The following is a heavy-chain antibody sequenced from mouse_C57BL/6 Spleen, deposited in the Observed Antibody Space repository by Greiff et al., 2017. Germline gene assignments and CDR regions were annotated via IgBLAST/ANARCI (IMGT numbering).Heavy chain of an antibody. V-gene: IGHV5-9-1*02. CDR3: TRVDYDGYLGTY. CDR2: ISSGGDYI. Sequence: EVMLVESGEGLVKPGGSLKLSCAASGFTFSSYAMSWVRQTPEKRLEWVAYISSGGDYIYYADTVKGRFTISRDNARNTLYLQMSSLKSEDTAMYYCTRVDYDGYLGTYWGQGTLVTVSA. D-gene: IGHD2-3*01. CDR1: GFTFSSYA. J-gene: IGHJ3*01.